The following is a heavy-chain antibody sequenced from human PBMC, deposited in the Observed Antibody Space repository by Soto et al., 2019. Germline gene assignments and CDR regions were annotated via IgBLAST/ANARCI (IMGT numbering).Heavy chain of an antibody. CDR3: ASTYCGGDYYPSAFDY. D-gene: IGHD2-21*02. J-gene: IGHJ4*02. CDR2: ISYDGSNK. CDR1: GFTFSSYA. Sequence: GGSLRLSCAASGFTFSSYAMHWVRQAPGKGLEWVAVISYDGSNKYYADSVKGRFTISRDNSKNTLYLQMNSLRAEDTAVYYCASTYCGGDYYPSAFDYWGQGTLVTVSS. V-gene: IGHV3-30-3*01.